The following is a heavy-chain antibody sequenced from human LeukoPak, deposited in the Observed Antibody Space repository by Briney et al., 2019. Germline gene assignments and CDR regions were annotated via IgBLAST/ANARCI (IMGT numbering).Heavy chain of an antibody. CDR1: GYTFTSYY. CDR3: ARAYGSGSYTLLFFDY. CDR2: INPSGGST. J-gene: IGHJ4*02. D-gene: IGHD3-10*01. V-gene: IGHV1-46*01. Sequence: ASVKVSCKASGYTFTSYYMHWVRQAPGQGLEWMGIINPSGGSTRYAQKFQGRVTMTRDTSTSTVYMELSSLRSEDTAVYYCARAYGSGSYTLLFFDYWGQGTLVTVSS.